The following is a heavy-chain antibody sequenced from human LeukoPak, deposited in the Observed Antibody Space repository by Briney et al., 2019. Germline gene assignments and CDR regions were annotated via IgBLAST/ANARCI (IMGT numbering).Heavy chain of an antibody. CDR1: GFTFSSYA. CDR3: AKDLQRPSSFDP. Sequence: PGGSLRLSCAASGFTFSSYAMSWVRQAPGKGREWVSAISGSGGSTYYADSVKGRFTISRDNSKNTLYLQMKSLRAEDTAVYYCAKDLQRPSSFDPWGQGTLVTVSS. D-gene: IGHD1-1*01. CDR2: ISGSGGST. J-gene: IGHJ5*02. V-gene: IGHV3-23*01.